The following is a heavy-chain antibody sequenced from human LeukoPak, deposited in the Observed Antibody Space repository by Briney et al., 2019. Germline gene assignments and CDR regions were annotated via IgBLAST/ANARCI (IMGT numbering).Heavy chain of an antibody. V-gene: IGHV3-49*03. D-gene: IGHD3-3*01. Sequence: GGSLRLSCTASGFTFGDYAMSWFRQAPGKGLEWVGFIRSKAYGGTTEYAASMKGRFTISRDDSKSIAYLQMNSLKTEDTAVYYCTRESYVEWLPPIDYWGQGTLVTVSS. CDR1: GFTFGDYA. CDR2: IRSKAYGGTT. CDR3: TRESYVEWLPPIDY. J-gene: IGHJ4*02.